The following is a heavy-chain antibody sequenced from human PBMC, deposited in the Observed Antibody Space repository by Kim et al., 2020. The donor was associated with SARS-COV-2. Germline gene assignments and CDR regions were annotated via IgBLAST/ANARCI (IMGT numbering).Heavy chain of an antibody. V-gene: IGHV3-30-3*01. CDR3: ASTRQRVVGAATLDY. Sequence: GGSLRLSCAASGFTFSSYAMHWVRQAPGKGLEWVAVISYDGSNKYYADSVKGRFTISRDNSKNTLYLQMNSLRAEDTAVYYCASTRQRVVGAATLDYWGQGNLVAVSS. J-gene: IGHJ4*02. CDR2: ISYDGSNK. D-gene: IGHD2-15*01. CDR1: GFTFSSYA.